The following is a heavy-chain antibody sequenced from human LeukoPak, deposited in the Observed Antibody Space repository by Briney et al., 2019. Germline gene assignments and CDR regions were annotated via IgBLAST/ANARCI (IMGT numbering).Heavy chain of an antibody. CDR2: INHSGST. CDR3: ARGGDLTRATFDY. D-gene: IGHD7-27*01. V-gene: IGHV4-34*01. CDR1: GVSFSGYY. Sequence: PSETLSLTCAVYGVSFSGYYWSWIRQPPGKGLEWIGEINHSGSTNYNPSLKSRVTISVDTSKNQFSLKLSSVTAADTAVYYCARGGDLTRATFDYWGQGTLVTVSS. J-gene: IGHJ4*02.